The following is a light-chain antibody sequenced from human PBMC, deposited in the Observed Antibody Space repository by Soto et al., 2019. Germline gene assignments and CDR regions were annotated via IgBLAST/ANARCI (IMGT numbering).Light chain of an antibody. J-gene: IGLJ3*02. CDR2: SNN. CDR3: AAWDDSLYDVV. Sequence: QAVVTQPPSASETPGQRVTISCSGSSSNIGSNIVNWYQQLPGTAPKLLVYSNNQRPSGVPDRFSGSKSGTSASLASSGRQSEDEADYYCAAWDDSLYDVVFGGGTKVTVL. V-gene: IGLV1-44*01. CDR1: SSNIGSNI.